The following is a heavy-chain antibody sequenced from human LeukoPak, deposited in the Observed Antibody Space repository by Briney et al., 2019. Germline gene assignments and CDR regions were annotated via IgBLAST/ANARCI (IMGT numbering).Heavy chain of an antibody. CDR1: GFIFDDYS. D-gene: IGHD6-19*01. J-gene: IGHJ4*02. Sequence: GGSLRLSCAASGFIFDDYSMHWVRQAPGKGLEWISLISWDGGSKYYADSVRGRFTISRHDSKSSLYLQMNSLRSEDTTFYYCARASPARQWMGREDYWGQGTLVIVSS. CDR2: ISWDGGSK. V-gene: IGHV3-43*01. CDR3: ARASPARQWMGREDY.